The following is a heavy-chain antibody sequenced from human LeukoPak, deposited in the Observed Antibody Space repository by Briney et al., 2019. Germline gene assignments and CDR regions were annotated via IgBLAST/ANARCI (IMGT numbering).Heavy chain of an antibody. Sequence: SETLSLTCAVYGGSFSAYYWSRIRRPPGKGLEWIGEINHSGSTNYNPSLKSRVTISVDTSKNQFSLKLSSVTAADTAVYYCARGAKLSMLWGQGTLVTVSS. V-gene: IGHV4-34*01. CDR2: INHSGST. CDR3: ARGAKLSML. J-gene: IGHJ4*02. D-gene: IGHD2-8*01. CDR1: GGSFSAYY.